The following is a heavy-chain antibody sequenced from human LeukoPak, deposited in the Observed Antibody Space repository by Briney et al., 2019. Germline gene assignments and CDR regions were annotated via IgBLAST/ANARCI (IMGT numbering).Heavy chain of an antibody. CDR2: INPSGGST. CDR1: GYTFTSYY. Sequence: ASVKVSCKASGYTFTSYYMHWVRQAPGQGLEWMGIINPSGGSTSYAQKFQGRVTMTRDMSTSTVYLELSSLRSEDTAVYYCARDLGVRGWFDYWGQGTLVTVSS. V-gene: IGHV1-46*01. CDR3: ARDLGVRGWFDY. J-gene: IGHJ4*02. D-gene: IGHD3-10*01.